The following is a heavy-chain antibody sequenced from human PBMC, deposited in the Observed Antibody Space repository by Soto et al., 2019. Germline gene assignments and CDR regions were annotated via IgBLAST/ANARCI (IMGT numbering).Heavy chain of an antibody. Sequence: SETLSLTFTVSGGPISTYYWSWIRQPPGKGLXWXGXXXYXAXXXYXXXXKSRVTISVDTSKNHFSLKLSSVTDADTAVYYCARMYNYGTYFDYWGQGTIVTVSS. V-gene: IGHV4-59*01. D-gene: IGHD1-20*01. CDR1: GGPISTYY. J-gene: IGHJ4*02. CDR3: ARMYNYGTYFDY. CDR2: XXYXAXX.